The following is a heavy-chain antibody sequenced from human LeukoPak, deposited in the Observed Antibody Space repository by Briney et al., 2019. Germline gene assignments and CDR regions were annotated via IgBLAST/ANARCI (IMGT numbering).Heavy chain of an antibody. CDR1: GGSISGYY. CDR3: ARQHYYYGMDV. V-gene: IGHV4-59*08. Sequence: SETLSLTCSVSGGSISGYYWSWIRQPPGKGLEWIGYIYYSGSTNYNPSLKSRVTISVDTSKNQFSLKPSSVTAADTAVYYCARQHYYYGMDVWGQGTTVTVSS. CDR2: IYYSGST. J-gene: IGHJ6*02.